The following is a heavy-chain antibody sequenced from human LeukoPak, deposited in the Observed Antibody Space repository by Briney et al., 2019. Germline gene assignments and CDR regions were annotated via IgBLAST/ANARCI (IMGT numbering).Heavy chain of an antibody. Sequence: ASVKVSCKASGYTFTSYDINWVRQATGQGLEWMGWMNPNSGNTGYAQKLQGRVTMTRNTSISTAYMELSSLRSEDTAVCYCAREVGIAAAGRGGYWGQGTLVTVSS. J-gene: IGHJ4*02. CDR2: MNPNSGNT. D-gene: IGHD6-13*01. V-gene: IGHV1-8*01. CDR3: AREVGIAAAGRGGY. CDR1: GYTFTSYD.